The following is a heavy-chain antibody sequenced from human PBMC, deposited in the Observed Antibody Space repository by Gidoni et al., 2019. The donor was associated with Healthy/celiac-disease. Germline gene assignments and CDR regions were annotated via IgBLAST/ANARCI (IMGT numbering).Heavy chain of an antibody. CDR3: ATGPPYGEYQY. J-gene: IGHJ4*02. Sequence: QVQLVQSGAEGKKPGASVKGSGKVSGYTLTELSMHWVRQAPGQGLEWMGGFDPSDGETIYVQKFQARVTMTEDTSTDTAYMELSSLRSEDTAVYYCATGPPYGEYQYWGQGTLVTVSS. V-gene: IGHV1-24*01. CDR1: GYTLTELS. D-gene: IGHD4-17*01. CDR2: FDPSDGET.